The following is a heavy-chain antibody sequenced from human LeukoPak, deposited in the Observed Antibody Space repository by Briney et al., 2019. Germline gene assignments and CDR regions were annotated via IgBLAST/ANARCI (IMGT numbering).Heavy chain of an antibody. V-gene: IGHV4-39*01. D-gene: IGHD3-22*01. CDR2: RFYSGNT. Sequence: SETLSLTCTVSGASISSSNSYWGWIRQPPGKGLERIGSRFYSGNTYYNPSLKSRGTISVGTSKNQFSLKLSSVTAADTAVYYCARGYDSSGYPFESWGQGTLVTVSS. CDR3: ARGYDSSGYPFES. CDR1: GASISSSNSY. J-gene: IGHJ4*02.